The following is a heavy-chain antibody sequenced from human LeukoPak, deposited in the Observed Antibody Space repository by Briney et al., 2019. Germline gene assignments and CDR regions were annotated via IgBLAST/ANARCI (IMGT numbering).Heavy chain of an antibody. CDR1: GFNFANRA. CDR2: ISGGGDIT. CDR3: VREDTPATANY. D-gene: IGHD2-21*02. V-gene: IGHV3-23*01. J-gene: IGHJ4*02. Sequence: GGSLRLSCAASGFNFANRAMRWVRRTAGKGLEWVSAISGGGDITFYADSVKGRFTISRDNSKDTLFLQMHSLRPGDTAVYYCVREDTPATANYWGQGTLVTISS.